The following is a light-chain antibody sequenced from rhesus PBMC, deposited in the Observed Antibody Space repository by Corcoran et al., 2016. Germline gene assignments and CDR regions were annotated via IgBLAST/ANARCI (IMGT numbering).Light chain of an antibody. CDR1: SSVRTSY. CDR3: QQGNSIPWT. Sequence: IVLTQSPTSMAVSQGERVTISCTASSSVRTSYLHWYQQKPGFPPRLFVYRTSSLASGVPARFSGSGSGTSYTLTISSMEAEDAANYYCQQGNSIPWTFGQGTKVEIK. V-gene: IGKV3S9*01. CDR2: RTS. J-gene: IGKJ1*01.